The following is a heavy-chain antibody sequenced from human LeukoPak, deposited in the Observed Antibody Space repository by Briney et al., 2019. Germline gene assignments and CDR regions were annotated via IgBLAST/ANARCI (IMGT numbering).Heavy chain of an antibody. CDR3: ARDGTGTPYDY. D-gene: IGHD1-7*01. CDR1: GFSFSAYS. CDR2: ISSSSSYI. V-gene: IGHV3-21*04. J-gene: IGHJ4*02. Sequence: GGSLRLSCAASGFSFSAYSMNWVRQAPGKGLEWVSSISSSSSYIYYADLVKGRFTISRDNAKNSLYLQMNSLRAEDTAVYYCARDGTGTPYDYWGQGTLVTVSS.